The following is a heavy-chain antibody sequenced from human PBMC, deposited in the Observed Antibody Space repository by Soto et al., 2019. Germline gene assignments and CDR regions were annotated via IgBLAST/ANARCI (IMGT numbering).Heavy chain of an antibody. CDR2: IYPGDSDT. J-gene: IGHJ6*03. D-gene: IGHD1-7*01. CDR1: GYSFTSYW. V-gene: IGHV5-51*01. CDR3: ARSGGITGTTYRPYYYYMDV. Sequence: PGESLKISCKGSGYSFTSYWIGWVRQMPGKGLEWMGIIYPGDSDTRYSPSFQGQVTISADKSISTAYLQWSSLKASDTAMYYCARSGGITGTTYRPYYYYMDVWGKGTTVTVSS.